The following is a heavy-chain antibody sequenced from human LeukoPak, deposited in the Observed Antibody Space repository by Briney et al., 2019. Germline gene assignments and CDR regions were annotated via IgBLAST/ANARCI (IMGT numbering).Heavy chain of an antibody. CDR2: ISSSSSTT. J-gene: IGHJ5*02. CDR1: GFTFSSYS. D-gene: IGHD6-6*01. V-gene: IGHV3-48*02. Sequence: GGSLRLSCAASGFTFSSYSMNWVRQAPGKGLEWVSYISSSSSTTYYADSVKGRFTISRDNAKNSLYLQMNSLRDEDTAVYYCTRGRSSVSRFDPWGQGTLVTVSS. CDR3: TRGRSSVSRFDP.